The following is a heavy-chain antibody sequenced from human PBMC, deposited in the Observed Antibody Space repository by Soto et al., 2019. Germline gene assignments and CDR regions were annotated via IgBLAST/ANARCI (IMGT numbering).Heavy chain of an antibody. Sequence: GGSLRLSCAASGFTFSSYGMHWVRQAPGKGLEWVAVISYDGSNKYYADSVKGRFTISRDNSKNTLYLQINSLRAEDTALYYCAKGPYGSGSYPRGDPWGQGTLVTVSS. CDR1: GFTFSSYG. V-gene: IGHV3-30*18. J-gene: IGHJ5*02. CDR2: ISYDGSNK. CDR3: AKGPYGSGSYPRGDP. D-gene: IGHD3-10*01.